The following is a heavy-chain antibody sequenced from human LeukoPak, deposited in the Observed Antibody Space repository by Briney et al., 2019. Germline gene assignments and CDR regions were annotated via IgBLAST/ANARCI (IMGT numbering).Heavy chain of an antibody. J-gene: IGHJ5*02. CDR1: GYTFTMYY. V-gene: IGHV1-46*01. Sequence: ASVKVSCKASGYTFTMYYIHWVRQAPGQGLEWMGIINPSGGSTSYAQKFQGRVTMTRDMSTSTVYMELSSLRSEDTAVYYCARVYYTHNWFDPWGQGTLVTVSS. D-gene: IGHD1-26*01. CDR2: INPSGGST. CDR3: ARVYYTHNWFDP.